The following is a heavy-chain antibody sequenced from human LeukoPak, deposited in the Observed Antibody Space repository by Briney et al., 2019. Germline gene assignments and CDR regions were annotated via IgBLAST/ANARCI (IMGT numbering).Heavy chain of an antibody. Sequence: ASVTVSFTASGSTFTSYGISWVRQAPGQGRGWMGWISAYNGNTNQAQKLQGDVTIPKNTSTSPAYRELTSLKSDKTGVNYYARDGGGGSYGDYSRDYYYGMDVWGQGTTVTVSS. CDR3: ARDGGGGSYGDYSRDYYYGMDV. CDR2: ISAYNGNT. V-gene: IGHV1-18*01. J-gene: IGHJ6*02. CDR1: GSTFTSYG. D-gene: IGHD4-17*01.